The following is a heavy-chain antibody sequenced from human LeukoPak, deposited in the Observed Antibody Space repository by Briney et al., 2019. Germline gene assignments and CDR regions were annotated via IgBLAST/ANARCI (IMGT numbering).Heavy chain of an antibody. V-gene: IGHV3-48*03. Sequence: GGSLRLSCAASGFTFSSYEMNWVRQAPGKGLEWVSYISSSGSTIYYADSVKGRFTISRDNAKNSLYLQMNSLRAEDTAVYYCARDADYGVTGTLLDYWGQGTLVTVSS. CDR3: ARDADYGVTGTLLDY. D-gene: IGHD4-17*01. J-gene: IGHJ4*02. CDR1: GFTFSSYE. CDR2: ISSSGSTI.